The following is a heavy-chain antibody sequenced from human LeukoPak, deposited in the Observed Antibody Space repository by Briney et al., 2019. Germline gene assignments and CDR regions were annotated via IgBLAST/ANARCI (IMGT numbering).Heavy chain of an antibody. CDR2: ISSSSSYI. V-gene: IGHV3-21*01. D-gene: IGHD6-6*01. Sequence: PGGSLRLSCAASGFTFSSYSMNWVRQAPGKGLEWVSSISSSSSYIYYADSVKGRFTISRDNAKNSLYLQVNSLRAEDTAVYYCASASGRISSIAARRAFDIWGQGTMVTVSS. J-gene: IGHJ3*02. CDR1: GFTFSSYS. CDR3: ASASGRISSIAARRAFDI.